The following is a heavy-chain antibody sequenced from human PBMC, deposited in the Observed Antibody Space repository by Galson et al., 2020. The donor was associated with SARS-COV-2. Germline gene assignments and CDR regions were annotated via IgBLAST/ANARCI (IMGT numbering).Heavy chain of an antibody. V-gene: IGHV6-1*01. J-gene: IGHJ5*02. CDR3: ARVDWNDDGVSWFDP. D-gene: IGHD1-1*01. Sequence: SQTLSLTCAISGDSVSRKTAAWNWLRQSPSRGLEWLGRTYYRSRWYDDYAVSVKGRISINPDTSKNQFSLQLNSVTPEDTAVYYCARVDWNDDGVSWFDPWGQGTLVTVSP. CDR2: TYYRSRWYD. CDR1: GDSVSRKTAA.